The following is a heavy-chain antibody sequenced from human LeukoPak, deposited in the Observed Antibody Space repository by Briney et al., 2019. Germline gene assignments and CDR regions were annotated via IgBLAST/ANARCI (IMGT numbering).Heavy chain of an antibody. V-gene: IGHV4-30-2*01. CDR3: AREGIAVAGTAY. J-gene: IGHJ4*02. D-gene: IGHD6-19*01. Sequence: PSETLSLTCTVSGGSISSGGYYWSWIRQPPGKGLEWIGYIYHSGSTYYNPSLKSRVTISVDRSKNQFSLKLSSVTAADTAVYYCAREGIAVAGTAYWGQGTLVTVSS. CDR2: IYHSGST. CDR1: GGSISSGGYY.